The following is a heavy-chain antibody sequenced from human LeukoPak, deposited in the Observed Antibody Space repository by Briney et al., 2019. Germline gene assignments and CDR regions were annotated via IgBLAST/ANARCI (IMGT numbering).Heavy chain of an antibody. CDR2: IYSGGST. CDR1: GFTFSSYA. Sequence: GGSLRLSCAASGFTFSSYAMSWVRQAPGKGLEWVSVIYSGGSTYYAGSVKGRFTISRDNSKNTLYLQMNSLRAEDTAVYYCARDLDYWGQGTLVTVSS. CDR3: ARDLDY. V-gene: IGHV3-53*01. J-gene: IGHJ4*02.